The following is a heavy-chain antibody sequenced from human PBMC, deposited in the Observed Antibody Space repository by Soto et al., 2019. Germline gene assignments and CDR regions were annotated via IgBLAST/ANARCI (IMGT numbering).Heavy chain of an antibody. Sequence: QVQLVQSGAEVKKPGSSVTVSCKASGGTFSSYTISWVRQAPGQGLEWMGGIIPIFGTANYAQKFQGRVTIHADESTSTAYMELSSLRSEDTAVYYCARGNHRWLQLWYFDLWGRGTLVTVSS. D-gene: IGHD5-12*01. V-gene: IGHV1-69*12. J-gene: IGHJ2*01. CDR3: ARGNHRWLQLWYFDL. CDR2: IIPIFGTA. CDR1: GGTFSSYT.